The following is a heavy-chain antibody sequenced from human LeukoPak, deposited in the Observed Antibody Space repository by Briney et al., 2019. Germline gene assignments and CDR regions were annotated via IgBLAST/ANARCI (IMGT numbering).Heavy chain of an antibody. CDR1: GYTFTNYG. CDR2: ISAYSGNT. V-gene: IGHV1-18*01. D-gene: IGHD3-22*01. Sequence: GASVKVSCKASGYTFTNYGIFWVRQAPGQGLEWMGWISAYSGNTNYAQKLQGRVTMTTETSTSTAYMELESLRSDDTAVYYCAISPGSYYDTSGYLSRDYWGQGTLVTVSS. CDR3: AISPGSYYDTSGYLSRDY. J-gene: IGHJ4*02.